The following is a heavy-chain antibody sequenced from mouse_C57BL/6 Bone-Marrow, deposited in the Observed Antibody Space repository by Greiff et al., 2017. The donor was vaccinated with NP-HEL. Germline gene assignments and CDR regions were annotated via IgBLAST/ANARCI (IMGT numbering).Heavy chain of an antibody. CDR1: GYTFTSYW. V-gene: IGHV1-69*01. Sequence: QVQLQQPGAELVMPGASVKLSCKASGYTFTSYWMHWVKQRPGQGLEWIGEIDPSDSYTNYNQKFKGKSTLTVDKSSSTAYMQLSSLTSEDSALYYCAREMDYWGQGTSVTVSS. J-gene: IGHJ4*01. CDR3: AREMDY. CDR2: IDPSDSYT.